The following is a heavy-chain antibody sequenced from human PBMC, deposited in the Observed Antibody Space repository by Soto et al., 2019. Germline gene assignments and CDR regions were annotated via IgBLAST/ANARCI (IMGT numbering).Heavy chain of an antibody. J-gene: IGHJ5*02. V-gene: IGHV1-69*12. CDR2: IIPIFGTA. Sequence: QVQLVQSGAEVKKPGSSVKVSCKASGGTFSRYAISWVRQAPGLGLEWMGGIIPIFGTANYAQKFQGRVTITADESTSTAYMELSSLRSEATAVYYCAREGTDCSGGSCYGGSWGQGTLVTVSS. CDR1: GGTFSRYA. D-gene: IGHD2-15*01. CDR3: AREGTDCSGGSCYGGS.